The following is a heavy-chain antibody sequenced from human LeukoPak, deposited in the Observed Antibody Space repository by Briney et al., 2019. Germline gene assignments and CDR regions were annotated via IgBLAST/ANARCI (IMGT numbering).Heavy chain of an antibody. J-gene: IGHJ4*02. Sequence: SVKVSCKASGYTFTSYDISWVRQAPGQGLEWMGGIIPIFGTANYAQKFQGRVTITADKSTSTAYMELSSLRSEDTAVYYCARHSMSSWYSFDYWGQGTLVTVSS. V-gene: IGHV1-69*06. CDR2: IIPIFGTA. CDR1: GYTFTSYD. D-gene: IGHD6-13*01. CDR3: ARHSMSSWYSFDY.